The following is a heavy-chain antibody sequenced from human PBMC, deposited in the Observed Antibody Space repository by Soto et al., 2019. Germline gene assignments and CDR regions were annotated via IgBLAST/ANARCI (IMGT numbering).Heavy chain of an antibody. V-gene: IGHV4-31*03. J-gene: IGHJ5*02. D-gene: IGHD6-13*01. CDR3: ARVLSSSSWYEMNAWFDL. Sequence: PSETLSLTCTVSGGSISSGGYYWSWIRQHPGKGLEWIGYIYYSGSTYYNPSLKSRVTISVDTSKNQFSLKLSSVTAADTAVYYCARVLSSSSWYEMNAWFDLWGQGTLVIVSS. CDR2: IYYSGST. CDR1: GGSISSGGYY.